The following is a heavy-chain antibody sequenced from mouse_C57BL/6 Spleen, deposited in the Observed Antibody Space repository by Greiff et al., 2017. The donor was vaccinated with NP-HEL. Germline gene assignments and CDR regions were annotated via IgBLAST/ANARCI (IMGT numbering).Heavy chain of an antibody. V-gene: IGHV5-17*01. CDR2: ISSGSSTI. D-gene: IGHD2-4*01. CDR1: GFTFSDYG. Sequence: VQLKQSGGGLVKPGGSLKLSCAASGFTFSDYGMHWVRQAPEQGLEWVAYISSGSSTIYYADTVKGRFTISRDNATNTLFLRMTSLRSEDTAMYYWARRGLHANWELDVWGKGTTVTVAS. CDR3: ARRGLHANWELDV. J-gene: IGHJ1*03.